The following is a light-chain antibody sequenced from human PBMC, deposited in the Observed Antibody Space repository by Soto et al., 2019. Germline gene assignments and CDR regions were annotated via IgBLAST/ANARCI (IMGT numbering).Light chain of an antibody. Sequence: QSALTQPRSVSGSPGQSVTISCTGTSSEVGGYIFVSWYQQHPGNAPKLMIYDVSERPSGIPDRFSGSKSGNTASLTISGLQAEDEADYYCCSYAGSYSYVFGSGTKVTVL. CDR3: CSYAGSYSYV. CDR2: DVS. J-gene: IGLJ1*01. CDR1: SSEVGGYIF. V-gene: IGLV2-11*01.